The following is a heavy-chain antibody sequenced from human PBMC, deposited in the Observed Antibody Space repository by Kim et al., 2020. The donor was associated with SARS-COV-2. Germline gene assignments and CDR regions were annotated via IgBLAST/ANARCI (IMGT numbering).Heavy chain of an antibody. Sequence: LKSRVTISVDTSKKQFSLKLSSVTAADTAVYYCARSIGRQQLQRSDAFDSWGQGTMVTVSS. V-gene: IGHV4-34*01. CDR3: ARSIGRQQLQRSDAFDS. J-gene: IGHJ3*02. D-gene: IGHD6-13*01.